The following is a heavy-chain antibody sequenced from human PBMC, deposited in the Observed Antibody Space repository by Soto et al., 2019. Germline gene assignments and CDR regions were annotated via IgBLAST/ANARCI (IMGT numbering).Heavy chain of an antibody. D-gene: IGHD2-21*01. CDR1: GGSMRSYY. J-gene: IGHJ6*02. CDR3: AGIGEDVYYGMDV. V-gene: IGHV4-4*07. CDR2: IYSRGDT. Sequence: PSETLSLTCSISGGSMRSYYWNWLRQPAGKGLEWIGRIYSRGDTNYNPSVKSRVTMSVDTSKNEFSLRLNSVTAADTAVYYCAGIGEDVYYGMDVWGQGTTVTVSS.